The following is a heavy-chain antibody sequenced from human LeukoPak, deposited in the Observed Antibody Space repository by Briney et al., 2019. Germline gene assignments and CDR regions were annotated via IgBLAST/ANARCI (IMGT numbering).Heavy chain of an antibody. J-gene: IGHJ4*02. CDR2: ISDSGGST. CDR1: RFTFTSYA. Sequence: PGASLRLSCAASRFTFTSYAMSWVRQAPGKGLEWVSSISDSGGSTHYADSVKGRFSISRDNSKNTLYLQMNGLRAEDTAVYYCAKARFPYDILTGYDYWDQGTLVTVSS. CDR3: AKARFPYDILTGYDY. V-gene: IGHV3-23*01. D-gene: IGHD3-9*01.